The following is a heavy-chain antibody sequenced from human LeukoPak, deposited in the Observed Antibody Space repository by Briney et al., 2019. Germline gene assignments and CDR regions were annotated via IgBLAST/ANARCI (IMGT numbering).Heavy chain of an antibody. D-gene: IGHD6-19*01. CDR3: AKDVGYSSGWFFN. CDR2: INQDGSEE. V-gene: IGHV3-7*03. J-gene: IGHJ4*02. CDR1: GFTFSNYW. Sequence: PGGSLRLSCAASGFTFSNYWMTWVRQAPGKGLEWVAHINQDGSEEHYMDSAKARFTISRDNAKNSLSLQMNSLRAEDTAVYYCAKDVGYSSGWFFNWGQGTLVTASS.